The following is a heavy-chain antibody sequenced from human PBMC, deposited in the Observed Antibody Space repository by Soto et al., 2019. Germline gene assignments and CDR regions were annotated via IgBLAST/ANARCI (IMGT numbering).Heavy chain of an antibody. V-gene: IGHV3-33*01. CDR1: GFSLRTYG. D-gene: IGHD6-19*01. CDR3: ARDVVTAVAGSVNWFDP. Sequence: LRLSCAASGFSLRTYGMHWLRRAPGKGLEWVAFIWYDGTKKFYANSVKGRSTISKDNSNNILYLQMSGLRAEDTAVYYCARDVVTAVAGSVNWFDPWGQGTLVTVSS. CDR2: IWYDGTKK. J-gene: IGHJ5*02.